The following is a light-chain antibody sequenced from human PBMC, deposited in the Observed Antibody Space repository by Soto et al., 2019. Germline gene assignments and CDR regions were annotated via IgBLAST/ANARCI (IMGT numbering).Light chain of an antibody. V-gene: IGLV2-14*01. Sequence: QSVLTQPASVSGSPGQSITISCTGTSSDVGGYNYVSWYQQHPGKAPKLMIYDVNNRPSGVSNRFSGSKSGNTASLAISGLRAEDEADYYCSSYTGSSTYVVFGGGTKLTVL. J-gene: IGLJ2*01. CDR3: SSYTGSSTYVV. CDR1: SSDVGGYNY. CDR2: DVN.